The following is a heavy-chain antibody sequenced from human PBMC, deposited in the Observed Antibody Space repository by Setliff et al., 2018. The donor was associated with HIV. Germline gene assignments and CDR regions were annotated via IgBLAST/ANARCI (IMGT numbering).Heavy chain of an antibody. D-gene: IGHD2-15*01. J-gene: IGHJ4*02. CDR1: GFTFSTYG. CDR2: IRYDSSNK. V-gene: IGHV3-30*02. CDR3: ARAIGGKGWYYFAY. Sequence: GGSLRLSCAASGFTFSTYGMHWVRQAPGKGLEWVTFIRYDSSNKYYVDSVKGRFTISRDNSKNMVFLQMNSLRPEDTAVYYCARAIGGKGWYYFAYWGQGTLVTVSS.